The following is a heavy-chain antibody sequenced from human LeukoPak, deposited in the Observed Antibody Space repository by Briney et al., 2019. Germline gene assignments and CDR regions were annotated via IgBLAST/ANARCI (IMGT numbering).Heavy chain of an antibody. CDR1: GGSISSYY. V-gene: IGHV4-59*08. J-gene: IGHJ4*02. CDR2: IYYSGST. D-gene: IGHD1-7*01. Sequence: SEALSLTCTVPGGSISSYYWSWIRQPPGKGLEWIGYIYYSGSTNYNPSLKSRVTISVDTSKNQFSLKLSSVTAADTAVYYCARHLGGTTLDYWGQGTLVTVSS. CDR3: ARHLGGTTLDY.